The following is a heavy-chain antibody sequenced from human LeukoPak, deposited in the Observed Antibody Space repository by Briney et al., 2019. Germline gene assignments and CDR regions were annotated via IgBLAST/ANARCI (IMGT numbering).Heavy chain of an antibody. J-gene: IGHJ4*02. CDR3: TRAYSTGWLGINDY. Sequence: GGSLRLSCTTSGFTFSDYAVTWVRQAPGKGLEWVGFIRNKANGGTADYAASVKGRFTISRDDSKTIAYLLMNSLKTEDTAVYYCTRAYSTGWLGINDYWGQGALVTASS. CDR1: GFTFSDYA. CDR2: IRNKANGGTA. D-gene: IGHD6-19*01. V-gene: IGHV3-49*04.